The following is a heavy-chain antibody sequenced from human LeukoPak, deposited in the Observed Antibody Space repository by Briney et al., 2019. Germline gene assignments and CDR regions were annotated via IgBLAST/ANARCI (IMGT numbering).Heavy chain of an antibody. V-gene: IGHV4-34*01. Sequence: SETLSLTCAVYGGSCRGYYWSWIRQPPGKGLEWIGEINHSGSTNYNPSLKSRVTISVDTSKNQFSLKLSSVTAADTAVYYCARCRDGYNFFDYWGQGTLVTVSS. CDR2: INHSGST. CDR1: GGSCRGYY. J-gene: IGHJ4*02. CDR3: ARCRDGYNFFDY. D-gene: IGHD5-24*01.